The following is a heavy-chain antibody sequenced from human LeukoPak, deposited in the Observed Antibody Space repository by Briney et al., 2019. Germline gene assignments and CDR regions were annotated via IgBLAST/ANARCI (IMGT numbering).Heavy chain of an antibody. D-gene: IGHD1-26*01. CDR1: GGSISSYY. V-gene: IGHV4-59*01. CDR2: VYYSGST. CDR3: ARIIVGAFDY. J-gene: IGHJ4*02. Sequence: SETLSLTCTVSGGSISSYYWSWIRQPPGKGLEWIGYVYYSGSTNYNPSLKSRVTISVDTSKNQFSLKLSSVTAADTAVYYCARIIVGAFDYWGQGTLVTVSS.